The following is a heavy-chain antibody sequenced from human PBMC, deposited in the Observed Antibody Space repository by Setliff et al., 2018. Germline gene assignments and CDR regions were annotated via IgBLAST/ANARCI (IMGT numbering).Heavy chain of an antibody. V-gene: IGHV1-2*02. CDR2: LNPKNNDT. D-gene: IGHD3-3*01. J-gene: IGHJ4*02. CDR1: GYTFTDYY. CDR3: ARDRDVSTIFGVVIPAASGLGY. Sequence: ASVKVSCKTSGYTFTDYYIHWVRQAPGEGLEWMGWLNPKNNDTSYAQKFLGRVTMTRDTSISAAYMDLNSLRSDDTATYFCARDRDVSTIFGVVIPAASGLGYWGQGTLVTVSS.